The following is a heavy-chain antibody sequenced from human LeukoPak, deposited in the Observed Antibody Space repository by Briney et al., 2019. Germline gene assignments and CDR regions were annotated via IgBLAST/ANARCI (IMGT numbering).Heavy chain of an antibody. CDR2: IIPIFGTA. J-gene: IGHJ3*02. V-gene: IGHV1-69*05. Sequence: ASVKVSCKASGGTFSSYAMTWVRQAPGQGLEWMGGIIPIFGTANYAQKFQGRVTITTDESTNTAYMELSSLRSEDTAVYYCARHGGITIFGVAQPGGAFDIWGRGTMVTVSS. CDR3: ARHGGITIFGVAQPGGAFDI. D-gene: IGHD3-3*01. CDR1: GGTFSSYA.